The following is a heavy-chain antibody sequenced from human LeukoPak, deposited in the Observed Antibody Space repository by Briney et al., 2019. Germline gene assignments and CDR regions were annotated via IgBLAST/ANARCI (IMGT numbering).Heavy chain of an antibody. CDR2: INHSGST. J-gene: IGHJ4*02. CDR3: ARGFRVDMVRGVMGFDY. CDR1: GGSFSGYY. V-gene: IGHV4-34*01. Sequence: SETLSLTCAVYGGSFSGYYWSWIRQPPGKGLEWIGEINHSGSTNYNPSLKSRVTISVDTSKNQFSLKLSSVTAADTAVYYCARGFRVDMVRGVMGFDYWGQGTLVTVSS. D-gene: IGHD3-10*01.